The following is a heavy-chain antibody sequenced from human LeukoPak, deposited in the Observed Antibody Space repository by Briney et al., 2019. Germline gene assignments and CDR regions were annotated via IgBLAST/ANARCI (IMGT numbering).Heavy chain of an antibody. J-gene: IGHJ4*02. Sequence: GGSLRLSCATSGFPFTETWMHWVRQVPGKGLVWVSRIRSDGSDERYAEAVKGRFTISRDNAKNTLYLQMNSLRAEDTAVYYCARYRPSSGYDYWGQGTLVTVSS. CDR2: IRSDGSDE. D-gene: IGHD3-22*01. V-gene: IGHV3-74*01. CDR1: GFPFTETW. CDR3: ARYRPSSGYDY.